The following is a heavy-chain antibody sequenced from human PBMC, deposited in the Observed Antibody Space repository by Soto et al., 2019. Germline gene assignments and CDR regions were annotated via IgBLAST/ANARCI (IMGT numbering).Heavy chain of an antibody. CDR3: VADLAFCGGDCHCGPGNSFGP. CDR1: GGSTRTGTYY. CDR2: VYYSGST. V-gene: IGHV4-39*01. Sequence: SETLSLTCTVSGGSTRTGTYYWDWLRHTTGKRLEWIGSVYYSGSTEYIPSLKSRITISFDTSKNQFSLKLNSVTAADTAVYYCVADLAFCGGDCHCGPGNSFGPWWQGSLVT. D-gene: IGHD2-21*02. J-gene: IGHJ5*02.